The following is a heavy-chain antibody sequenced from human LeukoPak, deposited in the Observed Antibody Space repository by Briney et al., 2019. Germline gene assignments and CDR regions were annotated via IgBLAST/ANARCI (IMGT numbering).Heavy chain of an antibody. J-gene: IGHJ4*02. Sequence: ASVTVSCKASGYTFTGYYMHWVRQAPGQGLEWMGWINPNSGGTNYAQKFQGRVTMTRDTSISTAYMELSRLRSDDTAVYYCATPPHPNYYDSSGYYYFYYWGQGTLVTVSS. V-gene: IGHV1-2*02. CDR1: GYTFTGYY. CDR2: INPNSGGT. CDR3: ATPPHPNYYDSSGYYYFYY. D-gene: IGHD3-22*01.